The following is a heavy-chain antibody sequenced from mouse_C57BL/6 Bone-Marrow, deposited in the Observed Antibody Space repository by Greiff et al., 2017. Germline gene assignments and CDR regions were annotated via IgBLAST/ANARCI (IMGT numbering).Heavy chain of an antibody. CDR1: GYTFTDYY. CDR3: ARYYGSSYGAMDY. CDR2: INPNNGGT. Sequence: EVQLQQSGPELVKPGASVKISFKASGYTFTDYYMNWVKQSHGKSLEWIGDINPNNGGTSYNQKFKGKATLTVDKSSSTAYMELRSLTSEDSAVYYCARYYGSSYGAMDYWGQGTSVTVSS. V-gene: IGHV1-26*01. D-gene: IGHD1-1*01. J-gene: IGHJ4*01.